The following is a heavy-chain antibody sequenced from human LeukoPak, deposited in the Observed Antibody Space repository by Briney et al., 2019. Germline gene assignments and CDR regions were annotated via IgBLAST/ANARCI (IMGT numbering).Heavy chain of an antibody. J-gene: IGHJ5*02. Sequence: SETLSLTCTVSGGSITYGGYYWSWIRQPAGKGLEWIGHIYIRGGTNYNPFLKSRVTISVDTSKNHFSLKLTSVTAADTAVYYCARNSAYSTSSGFVPWGQGTLVTVSS. CDR3: ARNSAYSTSSGFVP. CDR2: IYIRGGT. V-gene: IGHV4-61*09. D-gene: IGHD2-2*01. CDR1: GGSITYGGYY.